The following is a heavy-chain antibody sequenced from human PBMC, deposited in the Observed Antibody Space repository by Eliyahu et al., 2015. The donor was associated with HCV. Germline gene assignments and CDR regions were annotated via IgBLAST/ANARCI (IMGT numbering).Heavy chain of an antibody. J-gene: IGHJ4*02. Sequence: DVELVXSGGGLVKPGGXLXXSCVAXGXSXXTAWMGWVRQIPGKGLEWVGRIKSESDGGTTDFAPFVKTRFAISRDDSSNTLFLQMNSLTTEDTAVYYCTTDGPRVYWGQGALVAVSS. CDR1: GXSXXTAW. V-gene: IGHV3-15*01. CDR2: IKSESDGGTT. CDR3: TTDGPRVY.